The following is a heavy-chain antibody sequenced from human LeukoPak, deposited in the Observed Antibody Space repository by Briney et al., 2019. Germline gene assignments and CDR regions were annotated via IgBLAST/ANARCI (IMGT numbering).Heavy chain of an antibody. Sequence: GGSLRLSCAASGFTSSGSAIHWVRQASGKGLEWVGRIRDKANSYATAYIASVKGRFTISRDDSKNTAYLQMSSLKTEDTAAYYCTRWDCTTTGCYPFDYWGQGTLVTVSS. CDR2: IRDKANSYAT. V-gene: IGHV3-73*01. CDR1: GFTSSGSA. J-gene: IGHJ4*02. CDR3: TRWDCTTTGCYPFDY. D-gene: IGHD2-2*01.